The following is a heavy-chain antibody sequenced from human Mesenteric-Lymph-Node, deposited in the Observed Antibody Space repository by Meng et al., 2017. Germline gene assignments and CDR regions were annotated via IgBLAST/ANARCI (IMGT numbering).Heavy chain of an antibody. J-gene: IGHJ5*02. V-gene: IGHV3-30*01. D-gene: IGHD1-26*01. CDR2: ISYDGSNK. CDR1: GFTFSSYA. CDR3: ARDQGYFFGGSSSMSFDP. Sequence: GESLKISCAASGFTFSSYAMHWVRQAPGKGLEWVAVISYDGSNKYYADSVKGRFTISRDNSKNTLYLQMNSLRAEDTAVYYCARDQGYFFGGSSSMSFDPWGQGTLVTVSS.